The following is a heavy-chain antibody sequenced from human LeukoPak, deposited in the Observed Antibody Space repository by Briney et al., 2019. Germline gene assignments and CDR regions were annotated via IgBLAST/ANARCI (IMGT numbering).Heavy chain of an antibody. CDR3: ARDTYCSGGSCYYDY. V-gene: IGHV3-21*01. D-gene: IGHD2-15*01. CDR2: ISSSSSYI. CDR1: GFTFSSYS. Sequence: PGGSLSLSCAASGFTFSSYSMNWVRQAPGKGLEWVSSISSSSSYIYYADSVKGRFTISRDNAKNSLYLQMNSLRAEGTAVYYCARDTYCSGGSCYYDYWGQGTLVTVSS. J-gene: IGHJ4*02.